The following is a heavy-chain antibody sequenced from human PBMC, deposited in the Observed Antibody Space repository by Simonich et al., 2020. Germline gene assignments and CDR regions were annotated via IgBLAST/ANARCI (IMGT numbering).Heavy chain of an antibody. V-gene: IGHV3-7*01. D-gene: IGHD7-27*01. Sequence: EVQLVESGGGLVQPGGSLRLSCAASGCTFSSYWMSWVRQGPGKGLEWVANIKQDGSEKYYVDSVKGRFTISRDNAKNSLYLQMNSLRAEDTAVYYCARDGLGTAYYYYMDVWGKGTTVTVSS. CDR3: ARDGLGTAYYYYMDV. CDR2: IKQDGSEK. CDR1: GCTFSSYW. J-gene: IGHJ6*03.